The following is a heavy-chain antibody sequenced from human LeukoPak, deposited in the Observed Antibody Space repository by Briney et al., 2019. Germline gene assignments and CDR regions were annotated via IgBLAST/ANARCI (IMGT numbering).Heavy chain of an antibody. V-gene: IGHV3-23*01. CDR2: ISGSGGRT. Sequence: PGGSLRLSCAASGFTFSSYAMSWVRQAPGKGLEWVSAISGSGGRTYYADSVKGRFTSSRDNSKNMVSLQMNSLRAEDTAVYYCTKDQELLWFGELNVWGKGATVTVSS. D-gene: IGHD3-10*01. CDR3: TKDQELLWFGELNV. CDR1: GFTFSSYA. J-gene: IGHJ6*04.